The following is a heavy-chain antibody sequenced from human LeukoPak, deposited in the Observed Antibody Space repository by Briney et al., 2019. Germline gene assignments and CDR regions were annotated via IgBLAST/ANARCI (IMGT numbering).Heavy chain of an antibody. CDR3: ARTGGYMVWGVQNWFDP. D-gene: IGHD3-10*01. V-gene: IGHV4-39*01. CDR2: GTT. CDR1: GRSISCGSYY. J-gene: IGHJ5*02. Sequence: SDTLSLTCTVSGRSISCGSYYGGGVRPPPGEGLEWIGSGTTYYNPSLKSRVTISVDTSKNQFSLKLTSVTAADTAVYYGARTGGYMVWGVQNWFDPWGQGTLVTVSS.